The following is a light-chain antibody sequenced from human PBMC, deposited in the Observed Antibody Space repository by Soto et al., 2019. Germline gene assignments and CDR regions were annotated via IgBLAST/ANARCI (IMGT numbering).Light chain of an antibody. Sequence: QSVLTQPPSVSGAPGQRGTISCTGSSSNIGAGYDVHWYQQLPGTAPKLIIYGNSNRPSGVPVRFSGSKSGTSASLAITGLQAEDEADYYCQSYDSSLSGSEVFGGGTKLTVL. CDR2: GNS. J-gene: IGLJ2*01. CDR3: QSYDSSLSGSEV. V-gene: IGLV1-40*01. CDR1: SSNIGAGYD.